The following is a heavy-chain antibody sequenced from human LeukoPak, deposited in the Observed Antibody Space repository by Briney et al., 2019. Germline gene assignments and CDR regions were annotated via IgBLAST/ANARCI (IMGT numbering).Heavy chain of an antibody. CDR3: AKDPERGVVVVVAAD. D-gene: IGHD2-15*01. J-gene: IGHJ4*02. Sequence: SGGSLRLSCAASGFTFSSYAMSWVRQAPGKGLEWVSAISGSGDSTYYPDDVKGRFTISRDNSKNTLYLQMNSRRAEDTAVYYCAKDPERGVVVVVAADWGQGTLVTVSS. V-gene: IGHV3-23*01. CDR1: GFTFSSYA. CDR2: ISGSGDST.